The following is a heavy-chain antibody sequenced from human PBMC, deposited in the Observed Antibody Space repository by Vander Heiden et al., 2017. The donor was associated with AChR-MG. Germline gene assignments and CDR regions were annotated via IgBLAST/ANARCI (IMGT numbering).Heavy chain of an antibody. CDR2: ISYDGSNK. V-gene: IGHV3-30*18. D-gene: IGHD1-1*01. Sequence: QVQLVESGGGVVQPGRSLRLACAAPGFTFSSYGMHWVRQAPGKGLEWVAVISYDGSNKYYADSVKGRFTISRDNSKNTLYLQMNSLRAEDTAVYYCAKDDELERLYYYYGMDVWGQGTTVTVSS. CDR3: AKDDELERLYYYYGMDV. J-gene: IGHJ6*02. CDR1: GFTFSSYG.